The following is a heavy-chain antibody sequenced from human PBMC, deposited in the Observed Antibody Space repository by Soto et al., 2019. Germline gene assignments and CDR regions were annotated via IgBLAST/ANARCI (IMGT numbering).Heavy chain of an antibody. Sequence: QVQLVQSGAEVKKPGASVKVSCKASGYTFTNYYIHWVRQAPGQGLEWMGIINPNAGSPNYAQQFQGKVTMTSDTSTSTISMELSSMRFEDTAVYYCARGRHYDSGRYYDHVAERGFYYFGKDVWGQGTTVP. V-gene: IGHV1-46*03. D-gene: IGHD3-10*01. CDR2: INPNAGSP. CDR1: GYTFTNYY. J-gene: IGHJ6*02. CDR3: ARGRHYDSGRYYDHVAERGFYYFGKDV.